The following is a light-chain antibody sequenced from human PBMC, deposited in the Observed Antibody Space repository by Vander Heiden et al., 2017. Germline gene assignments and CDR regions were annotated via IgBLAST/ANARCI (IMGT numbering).Light chain of an antibody. CDR3: QQYGSSPFMYT. V-gene: IGKV3-20*01. CDR1: QSVSSSY. Sequence: EIVLTQSPSTLSLSPEERATLSCRASQSVSSSYLAWYQQKPGQAPRLLIYGASSRATGIPDRFSGSGSGTDFTLTISRLEPEDFAVYYCQQYGSSPFMYTFGQGTKLEIK. J-gene: IGKJ2*01. CDR2: GAS.